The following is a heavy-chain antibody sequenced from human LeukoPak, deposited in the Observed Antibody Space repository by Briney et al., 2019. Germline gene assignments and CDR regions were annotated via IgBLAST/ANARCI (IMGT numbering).Heavy chain of an antibody. CDR1: GFTFSSYS. V-gene: IGHV3-21*01. D-gene: IGHD5-18*01. J-gene: IGHJ4*02. CDR3: ARDAGTGGIQEIGVYDY. CDR2: ISSRSSYI. Sequence: GGSLRLSCAASGFTFSSYSMNWVRQAPGKGLEWVSSISSRSSYIYYADSVKGRFTISRENAKNSLYLQMNSLRAEDTAVYYCARDAGTGGIQEIGVYDYWGQGTLVTVSS.